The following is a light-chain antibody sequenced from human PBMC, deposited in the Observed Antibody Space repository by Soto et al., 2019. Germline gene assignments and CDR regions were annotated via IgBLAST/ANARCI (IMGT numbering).Light chain of an antibody. J-gene: IGKJ5*01. Sequence: DIQMTKSPSSLSSSVGDRVTITCQASQGITNYFNWYQQKPWKAPKLLIYDASKMETGVPSSFSGSGSGTDFTFTISSLQPEDIATYYFQQYDRLPITGGQGTRLEIK. V-gene: IGKV1-33*01. CDR1: QGITNY. CDR2: DAS. CDR3: QQYDRLPIT.